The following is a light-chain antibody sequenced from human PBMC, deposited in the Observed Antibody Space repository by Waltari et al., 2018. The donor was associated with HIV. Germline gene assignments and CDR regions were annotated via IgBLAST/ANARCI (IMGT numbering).Light chain of an antibody. CDR2: EVT. J-gene: IGLJ2*01. CDR1: SSAVGGYNY. V-gene: IGLV2-14*01. Sequence: QSALTQPAPVSGSPGQSIAIPCTGTSSAVGGYNYFSWYQQHPGKAPQLIIYEVTSRPSGVSHRFSGSKSGNTASLTISGLQAEDETDYYCASYVTGGTVIFGGGTKLTVV. CDR3: ASYVTGGTVI.